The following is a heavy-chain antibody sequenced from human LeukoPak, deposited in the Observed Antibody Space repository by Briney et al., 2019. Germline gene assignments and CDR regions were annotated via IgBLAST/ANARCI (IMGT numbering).Heavy chain of an antibody. V-gene: IGHV3-30*03. CDR1: GFTFTTYG. CDR2: ISYDGSNT. J-gene: IGHJ4*02. CDR3: ARSFTSYFDH. Sequence: GGSLRLSCVASGFTFTTYGMHWVRQAPGKGLEWVAVISYDGSNTYYADSVKGRFTLSRDNSKNTLSLQMNSLRAEDTAVYYCARSFTSYFDHWAREPWSPSPQ.